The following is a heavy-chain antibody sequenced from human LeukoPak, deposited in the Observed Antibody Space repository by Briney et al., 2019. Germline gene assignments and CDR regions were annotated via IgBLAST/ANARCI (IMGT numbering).Heavy chain of an antibody. V-gene: IGHV3-48*02. J-gene: IGHJ5*02. CDR2: ISSSSSTI. CDR1: GFTFSSYS. Sequence: PGASLRLSCAASGFTFSSYSMNWVRQAPGKGLERVSYISSSSSTIYYADSVKGRFTISRDNGKNSLYLQMNSLRDEDTAVYYCARGSSGWYGFDPWGQGTLVTVSS. D-gene: IGHD6-19*01. CDR3: ARGSSGWYGFDP.